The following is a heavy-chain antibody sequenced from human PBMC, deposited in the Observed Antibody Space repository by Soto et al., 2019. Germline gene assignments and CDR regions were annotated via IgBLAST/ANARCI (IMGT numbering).Heavy chain of an antibody. CDR1: GFTFSSYG. D-gene: IGHD1-26*01. CDR2: IWYDGSNK. J-gene: IGHJ4*02. V-gene: IGHV3-33*01. Sequence: GGSLRLSCAASGFTFSSYGMHWVRQAPGKGLEWVAVIWYDGSNKYYADSVKSRFTISRDNSKNTLYLQMNSLRAEDTAAYYCARDGGEKYYIIDYWGQGTLVTVS. CDR3: ARDGGEKYYIIDY.